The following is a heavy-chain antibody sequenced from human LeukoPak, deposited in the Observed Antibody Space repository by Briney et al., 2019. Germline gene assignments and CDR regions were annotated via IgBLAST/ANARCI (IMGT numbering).Heavy chain of an antibody. Sequence: SETLSLTCAVYGGSFSGYYWSWIRQPPGKGLEWIGEINHSGSTNYNPSLKSRVTISVDTSKNQFSLKLSSVTAADTAAYYCARRPGNSGSYLGAFDIWGQGTMVTVSS. J-gene: IGHJ3*02. CDR3: ARRPGNSGSYLGAFDI. CDR1: GGSFSGYY. D-gene: IGHD1-26*01. V-gene: IGHV4-34*01. CDR2: INHSGST.